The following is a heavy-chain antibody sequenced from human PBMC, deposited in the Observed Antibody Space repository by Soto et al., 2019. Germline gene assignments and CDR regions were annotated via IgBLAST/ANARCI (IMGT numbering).Heavy chain of an antibody. Sequence: ASVKVSCKASGYTFTSYCISWVRQAPGQGLEWMGWISAYNGNTNYAQKLQGRVTMTTDTSTSTAYMELRSLRSDDTAVYYCARAPRITMIVVGTSVWYFDLWGRGTLVTVSS. CDR1: GYTFTSYC. J-gene: IGHJ2*01. V-gene: IGHV1-18*01. D-gene: IGHD3-22*01. CDR2: ISAYNGNT. CDR3: ARAPRITMIVVGTSVWYFDL.